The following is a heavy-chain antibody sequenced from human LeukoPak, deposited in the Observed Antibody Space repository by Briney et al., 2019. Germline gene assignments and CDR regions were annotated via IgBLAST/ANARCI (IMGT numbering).Heavy chain of an antibody. CDR3: ARQASIAVAVTDY. CDR2: IIPIFGTA. J-gene: IGHJ4*02. Sequence: AASVKVSCKASGGTFSSYDISWVRQAPGQGLEWMGGIIPIFGTANYAQKFQGRATITADESTSTAYMELSSLRSDDTAVYYCARQASIAVAVTDYWGQGTLVTVSS. D-gene: IGHD6-19*01. V-gene: IGHV1-69*13. CDR1: GGTFSSYD.